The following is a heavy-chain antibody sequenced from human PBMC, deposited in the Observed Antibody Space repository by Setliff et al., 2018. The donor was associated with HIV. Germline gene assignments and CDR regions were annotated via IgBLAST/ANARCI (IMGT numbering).Heavy chain of an antibody. J-gene: IGHJ4*02. CDR3: VKDYVARRSYTYGYDY. V-gene: IGHV3-30-3*01. CDR2: LSYDGNHY. D-gene: IGHD5-18*01. Sequence: GGSLRLSCAASGFTFTNYAMHWVRQAPGKGLEWVAVLSYDGNHYYYADSVKGRFSISRDNSKNTVHLQMNSLRGEDTAMYYCVKDYVARRSYTYGYDYWGQGTLVTVSS. CDR1: GFTFTNYA.